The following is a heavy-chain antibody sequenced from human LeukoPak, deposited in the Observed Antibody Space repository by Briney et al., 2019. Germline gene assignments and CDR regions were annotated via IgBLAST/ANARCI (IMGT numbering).Heavy chain of an antibody. CDR3: AKLPTSGGDYVYMDY. CDR2: ISRSGDYT. D-gene: IGHD3-16*01. Sequence: GGSLRLSCAASRFTFTSYAMTWVRQAPGKGLEWVSGISRSGDYTYYADSVRGRFTISRDNSKNTLYLQLSSLRAEDTAVYYCAKLPTSGGDYVYMDYCGQGTLVTVSS. J-gene: IGHJ4*02. V-gene: IGHV3-23*01. CDR1: RFTFTSYA.